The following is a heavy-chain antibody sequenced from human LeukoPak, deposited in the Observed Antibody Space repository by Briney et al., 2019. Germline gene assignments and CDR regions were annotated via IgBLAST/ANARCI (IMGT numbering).Heavy chain of an antibody. D-gene: IGHD3-10*01. V-gene: IGHV4-4*02. Sequence: PSETLSLTCAVSGGSVSSSNWWSWVRQPAGKGLEWIGEIYHSESTNYNPSLKSRVTISVDTSKNQFSLKLSSVTAADTAVYYCARHYGYYGSGSYYGYKEFDYWGQGTLVTVSS. J-gene: IGHJ4*02. CDR3: ARHYGYYGSGSYYGYKEFDY. CDR1: GGSVSSSNW. CDR2: IYHSEST.